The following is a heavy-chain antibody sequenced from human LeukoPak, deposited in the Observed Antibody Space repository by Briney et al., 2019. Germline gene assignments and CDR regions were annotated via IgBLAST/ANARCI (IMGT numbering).Heavy chain of an antibody. V-gene: IGHV6-1*01. J-gene: IGHJ5*02. CDR1: GDSVSSNSAA. CDR2: TYYRSKWYN. Sequence: SQTLSLTCAISGDSVSSNSAAWNWIRQSPSRGLKWLGRTYYRSKWYNDYAVSVKSRITINPDTSKNQFSLQLNSVTPEDTAVYYCARGILWFGELLNWFDPWGQGTLVTVSS. CDR3: ARGILWFGELLNWFDP. D-gene: IGHD3-10*01.